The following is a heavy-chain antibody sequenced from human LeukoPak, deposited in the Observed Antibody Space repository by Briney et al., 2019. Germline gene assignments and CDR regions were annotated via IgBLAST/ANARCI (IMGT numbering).Heavy chain of an antibody. CDR3: ARDLSLRLPHYYYYMDV. D-gene: IGHD5-12*01. CDR1: GGSISNYY. J-gene: IGHJ6*03. V-gene: IGHV4-4*07. CDR2: IYTSGST. Sequence: KPSETLSLTCTVSGGSISNYYWSWIRQPAGKGLEWIGRIYTSGSTNYNPSLKSRVTMSVDTSKNQFSLKLSSVTAADTAVYYCARDLSLRLPHYYYYMDVWGKGTTVTVSS.